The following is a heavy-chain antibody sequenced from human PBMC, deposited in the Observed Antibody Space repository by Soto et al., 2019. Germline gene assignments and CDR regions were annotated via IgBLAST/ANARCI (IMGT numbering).Heavy chain of an antibody. Sequence: SETLSVTGTISGGSISVYYWSWVRQPPGHELEWIGYIYASGSPYYNPPLRSRVTISADTTKNQISLKLTSPTAADTAVYYCARGVGSSPPRYWGRGTLVTVSS. D-gene: IGHD1-26*01. CDR1: GGSISVYY. CDR2: IYASGSP. J-gene: IGHJ4*02. CDR3: ARGVGSSPPRY. V-gene: IGHV4-59*01.